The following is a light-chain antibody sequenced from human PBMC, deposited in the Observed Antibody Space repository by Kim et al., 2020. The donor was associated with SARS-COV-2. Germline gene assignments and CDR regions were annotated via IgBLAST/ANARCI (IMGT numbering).Light chain of an antibody. CDR3: QAWDRSTVV. CDR2: QDS. V-gene: IGLV3-1*01. CDR1: KLGDKY. Sequence: SYELTQPPSVSVSPGQTASITRSGDKLGDKYACWYQQKPGQSPVLVIYQDSKRPSGIPERFSGSNSGNTATLTISGTQAMDEADYYCQAWDRSTVVFGGG. J-gene: IGLJ2*01.